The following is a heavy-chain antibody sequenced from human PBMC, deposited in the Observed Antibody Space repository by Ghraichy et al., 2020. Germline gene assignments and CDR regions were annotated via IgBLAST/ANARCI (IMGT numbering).Heavy chain of an antibody. J-gene: IGHJ4*02. V-gene: IGHV4-34*01. Sequence: EPLSLTCAVYGGSFSGYYWSWIRQPPGKGLEWIGEINHSGSTNYNPSLKSRVTISVDTSKNQFSLKLSSWTAADTAVYYCARGDILVVPAATGIAAALYFDYWGQGTLSPSPQ. CDR1: GGSFSGYY. CDR3: ARGDILVVPAATGIAAALYFDY. D-gene: IGHD2-2*01. CDR2: INHSGST.